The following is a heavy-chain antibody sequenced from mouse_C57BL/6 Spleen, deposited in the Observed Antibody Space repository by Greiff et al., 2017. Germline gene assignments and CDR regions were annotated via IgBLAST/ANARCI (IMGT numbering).Heavy chain of an antibody. J-gene: IGHJ2*01. CDR2: IDPENGDT. V-gene: IGHV14-4*01. D-gene: IGHD1-1*01. CDR3: TTVYYYGSSYYFDY. Sequence: EVQLQQSGAELVRPGASVKLSCTASGFNIKDDYMHWVKQRPEQGLEWIGWIDPENGDTEYASKFQGKATITADTSSNTAYLQLSSLTSEDTAVYYCTTVYYYGSSYYFDYWGQGTTLTVSS. CDR1: GFNIKDDY.